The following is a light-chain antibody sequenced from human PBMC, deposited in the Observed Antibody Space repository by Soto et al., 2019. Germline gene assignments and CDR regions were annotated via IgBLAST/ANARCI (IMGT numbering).Light chain of an antibody. J-gene: IGKJ1*01. V-gene: IGKV1-5*03. Sequence: QSPSTLSASVGDRVTITCRASQSISSWLAWYQQKPGKAPKLLIYKASSLESGVPSRFSGSGSGTEFTLTISSLQPDDFATYYCQQYNSYWTFGQGTKVDIK. CDR1: QSISSW. CDR3: QQYNSYWT. CDR2: KAS.